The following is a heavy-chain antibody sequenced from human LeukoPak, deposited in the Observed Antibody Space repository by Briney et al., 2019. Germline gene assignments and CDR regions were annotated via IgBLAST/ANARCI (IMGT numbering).Heavy chain of an antibody. D-gene: IGHD2-15*01. CDR2: IIPILGIA. CDR3: ASGRGDAFDI. Sequence: GGSLRLSCAASGFTFSSYAISWVRQAPGQGLEWMGRIIPILGIANYAQKFQGRVTITADKSTSTAYMELSSLRSEDTAVYYCASGRGDAFDIWGQGTMVTVSS. V-gene: IGHV1-69*04. J-gene: IGHJ3*02. CDR1: GFTFSSYA.